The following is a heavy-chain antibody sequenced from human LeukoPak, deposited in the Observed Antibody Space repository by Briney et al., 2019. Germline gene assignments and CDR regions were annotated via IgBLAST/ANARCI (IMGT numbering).Heavy chain of an antibody. CDR3: ASGFPGRSSSSHDFDY. CDR1: GGSISSSSYY. Sequence: PSETLSLTCTVSGGSISSSSYYWGWIRQPPGKGLEWIGSIYYSGSTYYNPSLKSRVTISVDTSKNQFSLKLSSVTAADTAVYYCASGFPGRSSSSHDFDYWGQGTLVTVSS. V-gene: IGHV4-39*01. D-gene: IGHD6-6*01. J-gene: IGHJ4*02. CDR2: IYYSGST.